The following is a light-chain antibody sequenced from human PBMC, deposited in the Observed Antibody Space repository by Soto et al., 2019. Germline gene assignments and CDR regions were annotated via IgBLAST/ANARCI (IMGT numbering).Light chain of an antibody. V-gene: IGKV1-39*01. CDR3: QKSYSTPIT. CDR1: QSISSY. Sequence: QMTQSPSTLSSSLGDSVTITCRASQSISSYLNWYQQKTGKAPKLLIYAESSLQSGVPSRLSGSGSGTDLNLTISSLQPEDFATYYCQKSYSTPITFGQGTRLEIK. J-gene: IGKJ5*01. CDR2: AES.